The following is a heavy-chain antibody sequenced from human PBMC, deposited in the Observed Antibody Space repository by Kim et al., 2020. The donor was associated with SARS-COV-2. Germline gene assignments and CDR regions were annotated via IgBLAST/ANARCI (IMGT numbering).Heavy chain of an antibody. J-gene: IGHJ4*02. CDR3: TRELDPTGFYFDY. Sequence: ASVKVSCKASGYTFTTYAIQWVRQAPGQRLEWMGWINAGNGNTKYSQKFQGRVTISRDTSATTAYLELSSLTSEDTAIYYCTRELDPTGFYFDYWGQGTLVTVS. V-gene: IGHV1-3*01. CDR2: INAGNGNT. CDR1: GYTFTTYA. D-gene: IGHD4-17*01.